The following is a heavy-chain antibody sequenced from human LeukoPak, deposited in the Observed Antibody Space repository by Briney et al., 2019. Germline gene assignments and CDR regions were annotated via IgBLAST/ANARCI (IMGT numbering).Heavy chain of an antibody. Sequence: ASVKVSCKASGYTFTGYHIHWVRQAPGQGLEWMGWIYPNSGGTNYAQKFQGRVTMTRDTSISTAYMELSSLRSDDTAVYYCARVAPPDLAGLRNWGQGTLLTVSS. CDR3: ARVAPPDLAGLRN. CDR2: IYPNSGGT. CDR1: GYTFTGYH. D-gene: IGHD3-3*01. V-gene: IGHV1-2*02. J-gene: IGHJ4*02.